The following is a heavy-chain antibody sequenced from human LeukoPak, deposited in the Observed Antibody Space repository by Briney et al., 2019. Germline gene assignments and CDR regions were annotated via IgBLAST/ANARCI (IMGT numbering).Heavy chain of an antibody. CDR1: GGSASSYSHY. CDR3: ARSPQRGYIYGYLKHFDY. Sequence: SETLSLTCTVSGGSASSYSHYWSWIRQPPGKGLEWIGYIHYSGSTSYNTSLKSRVTISVDTSKNQFSLKLGSVTAADTAVYYCARSPQRGYIYGYLKHFDYWGQGTLVTVSS. J-gene: IGHJ4*02. V-gene: IGHV4-61*01. D-gene: IGHD5-18*01. CDR2: IHYSGST.